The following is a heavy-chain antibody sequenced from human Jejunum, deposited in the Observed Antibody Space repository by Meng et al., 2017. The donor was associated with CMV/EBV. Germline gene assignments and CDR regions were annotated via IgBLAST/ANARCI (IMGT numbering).Heavy chain of an antibody. J-gene: IGHJ6*02. V-gene: IGHV3-7*01. D-gene: IGHD2-2*01. CDR2: IKQDGSER. CDR1: SSYW. Sequence: SSYWMDWVGRAPGKGLEWVANIKQDGSERFYVDSVKGRFTISRDNAKNSLYLQMNSLRAEDTAVYYCAREYCSSTSCYGYYGMDVWGQGTTVTVSS. CDR3: AREYCSSTSCYGYYGMDV.